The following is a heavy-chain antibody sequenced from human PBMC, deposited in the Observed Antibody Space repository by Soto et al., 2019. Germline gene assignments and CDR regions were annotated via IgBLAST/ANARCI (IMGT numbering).Heavy chain of an antibody. Sequence: GGSLRLSCAASGFTFSSYGMHWVRQAPGKGLEWVAVIWYDGSNKYYADSVKGRFTISRDNSKNTLYLQMNSLRAEDTAVYYCARGFYYDSSGYFDYWGQGTLVTV. CDR1: GFTFSSYG. V-gene: IGHV3-33*01. CDR3: ARGFYYDSSGYFDY. D-gene: IGHD3-22*01. CDR2: IWYDGSNK. J-gene: IGHJ4*02.